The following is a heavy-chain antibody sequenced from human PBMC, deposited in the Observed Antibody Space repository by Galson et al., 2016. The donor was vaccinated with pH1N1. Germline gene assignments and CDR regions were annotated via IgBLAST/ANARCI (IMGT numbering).Heavy chain of an antibody. D-gene: IGHD4-17*01. CDR3: VKGGDFDQ. V-gene: IGHV1-3*01. J-gene: IGHJ4*02. CDR2: INCGNGDT. CDR1: VYTFTTYG. Sequence: VKVSCKASVYTFTTYGIHWVRQAPGQRLQWMGWINCGNGDTRYAERFQGRVTISRDTSTTTVYMDLTNLRPEDTAVFYCVKGGDFDQWGQGTLVTVSS.